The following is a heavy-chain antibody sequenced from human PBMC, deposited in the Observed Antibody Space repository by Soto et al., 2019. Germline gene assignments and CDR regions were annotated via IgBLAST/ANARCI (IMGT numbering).Heavy chain of an antibody. CDR3: TSRVAGSGSLNYYYYYGMDV. CDR1: GVTFSGSA. CDR2: IRSKANSYAT. V-gene: IGHV3-73*01. J-gene: IGHJ6*02. D-gene: IGHD6-19*01. Sequence: VGSLSLPCAASGVTFSGSAMNWVRQASRKGLEWVVRIRSKANSYATAYAAAGKGRFTISSDDSKTTEYLQMTSLKTEDTAVYYCTSRVAGSGSLNYYYYYGMDVWGQGTTVTVS.